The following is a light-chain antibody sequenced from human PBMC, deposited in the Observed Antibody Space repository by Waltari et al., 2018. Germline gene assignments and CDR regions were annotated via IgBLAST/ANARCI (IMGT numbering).Light chain of an antibody. CDR3: SSYAGSNNLV. J-gene: IGLJ2*01. CDR1: SSYVGDY. Sequence: QSALTQPPSASGSPGQSVTTSCPGTSSYVGDYVSWYQQHPGKAPKFMISEVTKRPSGVPDRFSGSKSGNTASLTVSGLQAEDEADYYCSSYAGSNNLVFGGGTKLTVL. V-gene: IGLV2-8*01. CDR2: EVT.